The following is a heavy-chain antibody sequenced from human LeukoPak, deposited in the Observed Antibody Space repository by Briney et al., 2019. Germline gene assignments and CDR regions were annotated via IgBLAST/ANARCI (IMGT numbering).Heavy chain of an antibody. Sequence: SETLSLTCAVYGGSFSGYYWSWIRQPPGKGLEWIGEINHSGSTNYNPSLESRVTISVDTSKNLFSLKLSSVTAADTAVYYCARGVRDGYNPGPFDYWGQGTLVTVSS. J-gene: IGHJ4*02. CDR1: GGSFSGYY. V-gene: IGHV4-34*01. CDR2: INHSGST. CDR3: ARGVRDGYNPGPFDY. D-gene: IGHD5-12*01.